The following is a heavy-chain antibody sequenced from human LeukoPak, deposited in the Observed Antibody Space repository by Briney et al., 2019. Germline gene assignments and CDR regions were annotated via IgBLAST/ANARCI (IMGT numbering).Heavy chain of an antibody. D-gene: IGHD3-10*01. CDR2: ISAYNGNT. J-gene: IGHJ6*02. CDR1: GYTFTSYG. CDR3: ARASGSSKYYYYYGMDV. Sequence: GASVKVSCKASGYTFTSYGISWVRQAPGQGLEWMGWISAYNGNTNYAQKLQGRVTMTTDTSTSTAYMELRSLRSDDTAVYYCARASGSSKYYYYYGMDVWGQGTTVTVSS. V-gene: IGHV1-18*01.